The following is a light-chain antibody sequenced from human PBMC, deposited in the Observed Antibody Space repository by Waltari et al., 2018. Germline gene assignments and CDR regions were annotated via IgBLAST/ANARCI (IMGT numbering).Light chain of an antibody. Sequence: DIVMTQSPDSLTVSLGERATIDCKSSQGVLYGPNMKTYIAWYQTKSGQPPKLVISWASTRESGVPARFSGSGSGTECTLTISDLQAEDVAVYYCQEYYTDSLTFGGGTKVEIK. CDR1: QGVLYGPNMKTY. V-gene: IGKV4-1*01. CDR2: WAS. J-gene: IGKJ4*01. CDR3: QEYYTDSLT.